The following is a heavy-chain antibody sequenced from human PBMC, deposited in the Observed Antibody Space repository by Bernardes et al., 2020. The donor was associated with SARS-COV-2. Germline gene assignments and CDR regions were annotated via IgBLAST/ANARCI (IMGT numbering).Heavy chain of an antibody. CDR3: ARGPVYYYYDSSGYRTLYY. V-gene: IGHV4-34*01. D-gene: IGHD3-22*01. J-gene: IGHJ4*02. CDR2: INHSGST. CDR1: GGSFSGYY. Sequence: SETLSLTCAVYGGSFSGYYWSWIRQPPGKGLEWIGEINHSGSTNYNPSLKSRVTISVDTSKNQFSLKLSSVTAADTAVYYCARGPVYYYYDSSGYRTLYYWGQGTLVTVSS.